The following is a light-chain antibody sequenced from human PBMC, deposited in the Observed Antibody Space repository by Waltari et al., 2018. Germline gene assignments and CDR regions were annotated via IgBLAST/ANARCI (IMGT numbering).Light chain of an antibody. J-gene: IGKJ1*01. CDR1: PSVSRA. CDR3: QHYVRLPAT. Sequence: EIVLTQSPGSLSSSPGERVTLSFRASPSVSRALAWYQQKPGQAPRLLIFGASNRATGIPDRFSGSGSETDFSLTISRLEPEDFAVYYCQHYVRLPATFGRGTKVEIK. V-gene: IGKV3-20*01. CDR2: GAS.